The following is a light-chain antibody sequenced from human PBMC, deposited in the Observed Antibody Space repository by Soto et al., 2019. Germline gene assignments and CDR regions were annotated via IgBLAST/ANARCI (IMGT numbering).Light chain of an antibody. CDR3: HQYSAWPHT. V-gene: IGKV3D-15*01. CDR2: GAS. Sequence: EIVMTQSPATLSVSPGERSTLACRASQSFASTLAWYQQKPGQAPRLLIHGASVRATGIPARFSGSGSGTEFSLNISSLQSEDFAIYYCHQYSAWPHTFGRGTTLEIK. J-gene: IGKJ2*01. CDR1: QSFAST.